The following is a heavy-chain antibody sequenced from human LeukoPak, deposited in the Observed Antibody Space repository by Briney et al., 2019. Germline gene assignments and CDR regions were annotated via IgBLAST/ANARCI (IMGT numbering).Heavy chain of an antibody. V-gene: IGHV3-23*01. CDR3: AKEGKYYDFWSGYYPPNHFDY. Sequence: GGSLRLSCAASGFTFSSYAMRWVRQAPGKGLEWVSAISGSGGSTYYADSVKGRFTISRDNSKNTLYLQMNSLRAEDTAVYYCAKEGKYYDFWSGYYPPNHFDYWGQGTLVTVSS. CDR2: ISGSGGST. D-gene: IGHD3-3*01. CDR1: GFTFSSYA. J-gene: IGHJ4*02.